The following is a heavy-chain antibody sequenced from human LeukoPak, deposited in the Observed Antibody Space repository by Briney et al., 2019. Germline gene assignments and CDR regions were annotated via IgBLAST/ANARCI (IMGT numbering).Heavy chain of an antibody. CDR2: IRSKAYGGTT. J-gene: IGHJ4*02. D-gene: IGHD3-9*01. V-gene: IGHV3-49*03. Sequence: GGSLRLSCTASGFTFGDNAMSWFRQAPGKGLEWVGFIRSKAYGGTTEHAASVKGRFSISRDDSKSIAYLQMNSLKTEDTAVYYCTREGILTGYVSFDYWGQGTLVTVSS. CDR3: TREGILTGYVSFDY. CDR1: GFTFGDNA.